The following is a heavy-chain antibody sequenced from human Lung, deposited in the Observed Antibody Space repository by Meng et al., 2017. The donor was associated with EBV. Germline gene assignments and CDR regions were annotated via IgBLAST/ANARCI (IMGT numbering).Heavy chain of an antibody. Sequence: QVQLQESGPRLVEPSQPLSLICTVSGASISTYYWSWIRQPPGKGLEWIGYIFYSGSTNYNPSLKSRVTISVDTSKNQFSLKLTPVTAADTAVYYCARHLYIMIRGYGFDPWGQGTLVTVSS. D-gene: IGHD3-10*01. CDR3: ARHLYIMIRGYGFDP. V-gene: IGHV4-59*08. CDR2: IFYSGST. CDR1: GASISTYY. J-gene: IGHJ5*02.